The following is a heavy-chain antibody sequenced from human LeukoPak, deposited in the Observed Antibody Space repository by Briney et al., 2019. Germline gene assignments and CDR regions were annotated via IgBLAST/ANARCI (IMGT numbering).Heavy chain of an antibody. V-gene: IGHV1-46*01. CDR2: IDPSGGST. J-gene: IGHJ6*02. CDR1: GYSFTSYY. Sequence: ASVKVSCKASGYSFTSYYMHWVRQAPGQGLEWMGIIDPSGGSTNYAQKFQGRITMTRDTSTSTVYMELSSLRSEDTAVYYCARQSSSGGVLWGQGTTVTVSS. CDR3: ARQSSSGGVL. D-gene: IGHD3-16*01.